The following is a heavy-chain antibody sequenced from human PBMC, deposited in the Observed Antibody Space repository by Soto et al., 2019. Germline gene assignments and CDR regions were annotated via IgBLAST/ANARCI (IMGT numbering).Heavy chain of an antibody. CDR3: ARAEEYSSSSLDY. CDR2: INHSGST. Sequence: SETLSLTCAVYGGSFSGYYWSWIRRPPGKGLEWIGEINHSGSTNYNPSLKSRVTISVDTSKNQFSLKLSSVTAADTAVYYCARAEEYSSSSLDYWGQGTLVTVSS. CDR1: GGSFSGYY. D-gene: IGHD6-6*01. J-gene: IGHJ4*02. V-gene: IGHV4-34*01.